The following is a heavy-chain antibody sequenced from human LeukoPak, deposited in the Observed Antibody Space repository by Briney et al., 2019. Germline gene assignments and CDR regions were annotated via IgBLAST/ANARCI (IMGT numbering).Heavy chain of an antibody. V-gene: IGHV3-30*02. D-gene: IGHD2-15*01. Sequence: PGGSLRLSCAASGFTFSSYGMHWVRQAPGKGLEWVAFIRYDGSNKYYADSVKGRFTISRDNSKTTLYLQMNSLRAEDTAVYYCAKDLYCSGGSCYPYGMDVWGQGTTVTVSS. CDR1: GFTFSSYG. CDR2: IRYDGSNK. J-gene: IGHJ6*02. CDR3: AKDLYCSGGSCYPYGMDV.